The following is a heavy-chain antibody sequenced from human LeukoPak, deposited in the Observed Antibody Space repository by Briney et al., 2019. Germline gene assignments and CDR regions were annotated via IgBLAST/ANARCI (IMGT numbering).Heavy chain of an antibody. V-gene: IGHV4-31*03. CDR2: IYYSGST. CDR3: VRGPAGREGSSRQGYYYYYMDV. Sequence: PSQTLSLTCTVSGGSLSSGGYSWSWIRQHPGKGLEWIGYIYYSGSTYYNPSLKSRVIISVDTYKNQFSLKLSSVTAEDTDVYYCVRGPAGREGSSRQGYYYYYMDVWGKGTTVTVSS. J-gene: IGHJ6*03. D-gene: IGHD6-6*01. CDR1: GGSLSSGGYS.